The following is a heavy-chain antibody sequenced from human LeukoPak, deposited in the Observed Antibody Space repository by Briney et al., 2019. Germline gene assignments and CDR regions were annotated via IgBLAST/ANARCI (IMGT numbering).Heavy chain of an antibody. CDR1: GVTVSSNY. J-gene: IGHJ4*02. CDR3: AREPDIVVVPAPHY. V-gene: IGHV3-66*02. Sequence: GGSLRLSCAASGVTVSSNYMSWVRQAPGKGLVWVSVIYSGGSTYYADSVKGRFTISRDDSKNTLYLQMNSLRAEDTAVYYCAREPDIVVVPAPHYWGQGTLVTVSS. D-gene: IGHD2-2*01. CDR2: IYSGGST.